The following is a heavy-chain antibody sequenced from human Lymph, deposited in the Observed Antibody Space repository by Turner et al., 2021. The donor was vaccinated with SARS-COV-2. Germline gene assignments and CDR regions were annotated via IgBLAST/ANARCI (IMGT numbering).Heavy chain of an antibody. CDR2: ISYDGSNK. Sequence: QVQLVESGGGVVQPGGSLGLSCAASGFAFSTYAMHWVRQAPGKGLEWVAVISYDGSNKYYADSVKGRFTISRDNSKNTLYLQMNSLRAEDTAVYYCARGPGGNYGPYFDYWGQGTLVTVSS. CDR1: GFAFSTYA. D-gene: IGHD3-10*01. J-gene: IGHJ4*02. CDR3: ARGPGGNYGPYFDY. V-gene: IGHV3-30-3*01.